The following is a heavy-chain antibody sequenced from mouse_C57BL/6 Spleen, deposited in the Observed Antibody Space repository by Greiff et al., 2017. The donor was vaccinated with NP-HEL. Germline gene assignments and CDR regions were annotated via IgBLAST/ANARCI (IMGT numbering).Heavy chain of an antibody. CDR2: IDPSDSYT. V-gene: IGHV1-69*01. D-gene: IGHD1-1*02. CDR1: GYTFTSYW. Sequence: QVQLQQPGAELVMPGASVKLSCKASGYTFTSYWMHWVKQRPGQGLEWIGEIDPSDSYTNYNQKFKGKSTLTVDKSSRTAYMQLSSLTSEDSAVYYCARQGGYWYFDVWGTGTTVTVSS. J-gene: IGHJ1*03. CDR3: ARQGGYWYFDV.